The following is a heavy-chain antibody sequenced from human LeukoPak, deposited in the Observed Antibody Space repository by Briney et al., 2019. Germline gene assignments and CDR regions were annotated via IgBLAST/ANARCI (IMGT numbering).Heavy chain of an antibody. CDR2: IYTSGST. D-gene: IGHD3-10*01. CDR1: GGSISSYY. J-gene: IGHJ6*03. V-gene: IGHV4-4*07. Sequence: SETLSLTCTVSGGSISSYYWSWIRQPAGKGLEWIGRIYTSGSTNYNPSLKSRVTMSVDTSKNQFSLKLSSVTAAHTAVYYCAREAVTMVRGVISGPNMDVWGKGTTVTISS. CDR3: AREAVTMVRGVISGPNMDV.